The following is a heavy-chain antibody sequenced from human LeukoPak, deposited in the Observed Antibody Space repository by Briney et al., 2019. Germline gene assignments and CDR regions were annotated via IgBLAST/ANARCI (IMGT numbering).Heavy chain of an antibody. D-gene: IGHD6-19*01. J-gene: IGHJ5*02. CDR1: GFTFRSYA. Sequence: GGSLRLSCAASGFTFRSYAMSWVRPAPGKGLEWVSAISASGANTYYADSVKGRFTISRDNAKNSLYLQMNSLRAEDTAVYYCARELAVAGEDNWFDPWGQGTLVTVSS. V-gene: IGHV3-23*01. CDR3: ARELAVAGEDNWFDP. CDR2: ISASGANT.